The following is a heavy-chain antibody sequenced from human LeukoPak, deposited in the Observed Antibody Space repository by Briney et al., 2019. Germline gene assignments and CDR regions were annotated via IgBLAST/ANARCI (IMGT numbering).Heavy chain of an antibody. CDR1: GFTFSSYW. V-gene: IGHV3-7*01. Sequence: GGSLRLSCAGSGFTFSSYWMSWVRLAPGKGLEWVANIKKDGSEKYYVDSVKGRFTISRDNAKNSLYLQMNSLRAEDTAVYYCAVKDFWSGYLNYWGQGTLVTVSS. J-gene: IGHJ4*02. CDR3: AVKDFWSGYLNY. CDR2: IKKDGSEK. D-gene: IGHD3-3*01.